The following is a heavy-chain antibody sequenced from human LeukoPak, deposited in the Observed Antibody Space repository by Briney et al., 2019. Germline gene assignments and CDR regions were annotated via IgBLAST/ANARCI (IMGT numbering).Heavy chain of an antibody. CDR1: GGSLSSGSYY. D-gene: IGHD6-13*01. V-gene: IGHV4-61*02. CDR3: ARGGSWSAAGREGVSKAEPYYYYMDV. Sequence: PSETLSLTCTVSGGSLSSGSYYWSWIRQPAGKGLEWIGRIYTSGSTNYNPSLKSRVTISVDTSKNQFSLKLSSVTAADTAVYYCARGGSWSAAGREGVSKAEPYYYYMDVWGKGTTVTVSS. J-gene: IGHJ6*03. CDR2: IYTSGST.